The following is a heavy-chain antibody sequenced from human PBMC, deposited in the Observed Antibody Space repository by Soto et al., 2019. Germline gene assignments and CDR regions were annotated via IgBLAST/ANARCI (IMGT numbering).Heavy chain of an antibody. CDR3: ARQFDSDTSGYYYAY. CDR2: IIPIFGTA. CDR1: GRTFSTNG. Sequence: SVKVCCKASGRTFSTNGISWVRQAPGQGLEWMGGIIPIFGTANYAQKFQGRVTITADESTSTAYMELSSLRSEDTAVYYCARQFDSDTSGYYYAYWGQGTLVTVSS. J-gene: IGHJ4*02. V-gene: IGHV1-69*13. D-gene: IGHD3-22*01.